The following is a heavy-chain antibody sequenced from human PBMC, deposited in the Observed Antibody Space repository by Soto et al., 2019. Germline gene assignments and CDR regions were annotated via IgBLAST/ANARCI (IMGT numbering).Heavy chain of an antibody. CDR3: SRDMTGADDY. CDR1: GFTFSKYW. D-gene: IGHD3-9*01. J-gene: IGHJ4*02. V-gene: IGHV3-74*01. CDR2: IDPYDTGV. Sequence: GGSLRLSCAASGFTFSKYWFHWVRQAPGKGLMWVSRIDPYDTGVTYADSVKGRFTISRDNARNTLYLQMDSLTAEDTAVYYCSRDMTGADDYLGQGTLFTVSS.